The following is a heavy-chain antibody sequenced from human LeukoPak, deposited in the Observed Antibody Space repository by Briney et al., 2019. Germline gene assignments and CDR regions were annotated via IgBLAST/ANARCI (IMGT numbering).Heavy chain of an antibody. CDR3: AKNGDRGAYCTGGTCYPYFYYYMDV. Sequence: GGSLRLSCAASGFTFNNYGMSWVRQAPGKGLEWVSSISSTGGTTYYADSVKGRSTISRDNSKNTLYLQMNSLRAEDTAIYYCAKNGDRGAYCTGGTCYPYFYYYMDVWGKGTTVTI. CDR2: ISSTGGTT. CDR1: GFTFNNYG. V-gene: IGHV3-23*01. J-gene: IGHJ6*03. D-gene: IGHD2-15*01.